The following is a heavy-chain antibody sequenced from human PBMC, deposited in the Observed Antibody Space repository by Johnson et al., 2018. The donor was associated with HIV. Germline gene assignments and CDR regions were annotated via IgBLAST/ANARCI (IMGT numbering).Heavy chain of an antibody. V-gene: IGHV3-30*02. CDR1: GFTVSRNY. CDR2: ILFDGNKT. D-gene: IGHD3-9*01. Sequence: QEQLVESGGGLVKPGGSLRLSCAASGFTVSRNYMSWVRQAPGKGLEWVAFILFDGNKTYYADSVRGLTISRDNSKNTLYLQMNSLRAEDTAVYYCAKTIARNAFDIWGQGTMVTVSS. J-gene: IGHJ3*02. CDR3: AKTIARNAFDI.